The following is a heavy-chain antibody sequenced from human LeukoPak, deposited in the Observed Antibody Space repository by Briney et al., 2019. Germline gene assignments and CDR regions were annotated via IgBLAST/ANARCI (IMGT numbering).Heavy chain of an antibody. CDR3: AKDPPTVMANAFHI. D-gene: IGHD5-18*01. CDR1: EFTFSSYA. CDR2: ISGSGGTT. Sequence: PGGSLGLPFEASEFTFSSYAMSGFPRPPGKGWEWASRISGSGGTTYYADSVKGRFTISRDNSKNTLYLQMNSLRADDTAVYSCAKDPPTVMANAFHIWGQGTMVTVS. J-gene: IGHJ3*02. V-gene: IGHV3-23*01.